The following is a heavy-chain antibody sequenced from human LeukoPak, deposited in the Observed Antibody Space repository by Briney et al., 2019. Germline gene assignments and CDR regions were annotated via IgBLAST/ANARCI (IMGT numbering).Heavy chain of an antibody. J-gene: IGHJ4*02. V-gene: IGHV1-46*01. CDR2: IYPRDGST. CDR1: GYTFASNY. Sequence: ASVKVSRKASGYTFASNYIHWVRQAPGQGLEWMGMIYPRDGSTSYAQKFQGRVTVTRDTSTSTVHMELSGLRSEDTAVYYCARDQEGFDYWGQGTLVTVSS. CDR3: ARDQEGFDY.